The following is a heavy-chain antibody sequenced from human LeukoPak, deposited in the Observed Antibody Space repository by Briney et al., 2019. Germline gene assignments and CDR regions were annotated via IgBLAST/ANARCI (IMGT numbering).Heavy chain of an antibody. CDR1: GFTFSSYT. V-gene: IGHV3-21*01. J-gene: IGHJ4*02. D-gene: IGHD1-26*01. CDR2: ISGSSSYI. Sequence: GGSLRLSCAASGFTFSSYTMNWVRQAPGKGLEWVSSISGSSSYIYYADSVKGRFSISRDNAKNSLYLQMNSLRAEDTAVYYCARDLLGWELHYFDYWGQGTLVTVSS. CDR3: ARDLLGWELHYFDY.